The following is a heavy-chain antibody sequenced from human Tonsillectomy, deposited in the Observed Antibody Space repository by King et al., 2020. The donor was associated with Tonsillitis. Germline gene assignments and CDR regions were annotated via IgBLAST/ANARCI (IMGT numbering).Heavy chain of an antibody. V-gene: IGHV3-73*01. J-gene: IGHJ4*02. CDR2: IRSKANSYAT. CDR1: GFTFSGSA. CDR3: TRMYSSSSEGGVAFDY. Sequence: VQLVESGGGLVQPGGSLKLSCAASGFTFSGSAMHWVRQASGKGLEWVGRIRSKANSYATAYTASLKGRFTISRDDSKNTAYLQMNSLKTEDTAVYYCTRMYSSSSEGGVAFDYWGQGTLVTVSS. D-gene: IGHD6-6*01.